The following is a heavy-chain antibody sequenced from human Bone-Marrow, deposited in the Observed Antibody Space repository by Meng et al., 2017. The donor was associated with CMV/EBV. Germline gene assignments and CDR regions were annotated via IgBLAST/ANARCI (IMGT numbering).Heavy chain of an antibody. CDR1: GDSVSSNGAA. CDR3: ARGRGGAGAVYYGMDV. D-gene: IGHD6-13*01. CDR2: TYYRSKWYN. J-gene: IGHJ6*02. Sequence: SQTLSLTCAISGDSVSSNGAAWNWIRHSPARGLEWLGRTYYRSKWYNDYAVSVKRRITINPDTSKNQFTLQLKSVTPEDTAEYYCARGRGGAGAVYYGMDVWGQGTTVTVSS. V-gene: IGHV6-1*01.